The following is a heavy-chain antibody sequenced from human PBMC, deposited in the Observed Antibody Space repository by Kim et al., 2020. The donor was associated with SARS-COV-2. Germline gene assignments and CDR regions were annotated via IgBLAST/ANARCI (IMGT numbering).Heavy chain of an antibody. CDR3: ARLLEYSTSSPSTFFDF. J-gene: IGHJ4*02. CDR1: GGSFSGYY. CDR2: INQRGST. V-gene: IGHV4-34*01. Sequence: SETLSLTCAVYGGSFSGYYWNWIRQPPGKGLEWVGEINQRGSTNYNPSLRSRVTISVDTSKNQFSLKLTSVTAADTAIYYCARLLEYSTSSPSTFFDFWGQGSLVTVSS. D-gene: IGHD6-6*01.